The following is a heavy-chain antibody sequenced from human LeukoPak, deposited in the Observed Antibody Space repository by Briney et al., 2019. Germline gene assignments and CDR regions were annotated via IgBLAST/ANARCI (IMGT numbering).Heavy chain of an antibody. D-gene: IGHD4-17*01. V-gene: IGHV1-2*02. CDR3: VRGLTTVATWLYL. CDR1: GYTFTGYL. Sequence: ASVKVSCKASGYTFTGYLMHWVRQAPGQRLEWMGWISPNSGDTKYAQKFQGRVTMTRETSISTAYMEVSRLRSDDTAVYYCVRGLTTVATWLYLWGRGTLVTVSS. CDR2: ISPNSGDT. J-gene: IGHJ2*01.